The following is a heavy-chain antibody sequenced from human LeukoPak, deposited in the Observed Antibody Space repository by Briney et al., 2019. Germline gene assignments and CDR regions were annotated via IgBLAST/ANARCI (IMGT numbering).Heavy chain of an antibody. CDR3: ARDVDTSMAYYFDC. V-gene: IGHV1-18*01. CDR1: GYTFTSYG. D-gene: IGHD5-18*01. Sequence: GASVKVSCKSSGYTFTSYGIIWVRQAPGQGLEWMGWISAYNGNTKYAQILQGRVTMTTGTSTSTAYMELRSLRSDDTAVYYCARDVDTSMAYYFDCWGQGNLVTVSS. CDR2: ISAYNGNT. J-gene: IGHJ4*02.